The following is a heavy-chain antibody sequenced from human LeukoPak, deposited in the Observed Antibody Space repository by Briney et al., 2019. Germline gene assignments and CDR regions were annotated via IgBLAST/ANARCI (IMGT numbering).Heavy chain of an antibody. V-gene: IGHV3-23*01. Sequence: GALRLSCAASGFTFSGYGMSWVRQAPGKGLKWVSAISGSGGSTYYADSVKGRITISRDNSKNTLYLQMNSLRAEDTAVYYCAKGVGYCSGGSCQQFDYWGQGTLVTVSS. CDR3: AKGVGYCSGGSCQQFDY. J-gene: IGHJ4*02. D-gene: IGHD2-15*01. CDR2: ISGSGGST. CDR1: GFTFSGYG.